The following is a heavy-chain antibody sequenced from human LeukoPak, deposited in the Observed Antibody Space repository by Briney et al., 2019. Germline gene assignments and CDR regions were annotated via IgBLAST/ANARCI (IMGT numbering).Heavy chain of an antibody. CDR3: VRDQAGLDY. D-gene: IGHD6-13*01. CDR2: TYYSSKWYN. V-gene: IGHV6-1*01. Sequence: SQTLSLTCALSGDSLFSNIRAGRWTRHPPSGRLKWLGRTYYSSKWYNDYAESVKSRINIKPDTSRNHFPLQLNSVTPEYTAVYYCVRDQAGLDYWGQGTLVTVSS. CDR1: GDSLFSNIRA. J-gene: IGHJ4*02.